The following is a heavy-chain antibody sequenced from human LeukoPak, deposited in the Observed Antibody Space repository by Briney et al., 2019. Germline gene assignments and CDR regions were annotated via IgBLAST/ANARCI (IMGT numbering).Heavy chain of an antibody. CDR3: ASSVGVPAANGLSAFDI. CDR1: GGSISSGGYY. CDR2: IYYSGST. J-gene: IGHJ3*02. V-gene: IGHV4-31*03. D-gene: IGHD2-2*01. Sequence: SQTLSLTCTVSGGSISSGGYYWSWIRQHPGKGLEWIGYIYYSGSTYYNPSLKSRVTISVDTSKNQFSLKLSSVTAADTAVYFCASSVGVPAANGLSAFDIRGQGTKVTGSS.